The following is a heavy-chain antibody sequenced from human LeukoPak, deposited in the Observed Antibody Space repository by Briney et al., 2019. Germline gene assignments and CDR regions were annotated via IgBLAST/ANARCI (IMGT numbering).Heavy chain of an antibody. J-gene: IGHJ4*02. CDR1: GFTFSSYA. V-gene: IGHV3-23*01. CDR2: ISGSGGST. D-gene: IGHD6-19*01. Sequence: GGSLRLSCAASGFTFSSYAMSWVRQAPGKGLEWVSAISGSGGSTYYADSVKGRFTISRDNSKNTLYLQMNSLRAEDTAVYYCARDGSSGWSHDYWGQGTLVTVSS. CDR3: ARDGSSGWSHDY.